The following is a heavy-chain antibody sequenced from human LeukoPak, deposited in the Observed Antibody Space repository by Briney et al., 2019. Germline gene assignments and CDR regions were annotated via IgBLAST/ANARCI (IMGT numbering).Heavy chain of an antibody. Sequence: GGSLRLSCAASGFTFSSYGMHWVRQAPGKGLEWVAVIWYDGSNKYYADSVRGRFTISRDYSKNTVYLQMNSLRAEDTAVYYCGREKYDVFDIWGQGTMVTVSS. J-gene: IGHJ3*02. CDR3: GREKYDVFDI. V-gene: IGHV3-33*01. CDR2: IWYDGSNK. CDR1: GFTFSSYG.